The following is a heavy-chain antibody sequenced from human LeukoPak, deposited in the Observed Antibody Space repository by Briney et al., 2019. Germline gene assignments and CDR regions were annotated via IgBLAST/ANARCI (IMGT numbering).Heavy chain of an antibody. CDR3: AKGELRGDFDY. J-gene: IGHJ4*02. CDR1: GFTFSSYA. CDR2: ISGSGGST. D-gene: IGHD1-26*01. Sequence: GGSLRLSCAASGFTFSSYAMSWVRQAPGKGLEGVSAISGSGGSTYYADSVKGRFTIPRDNSKNTLYLQMNSLRAEDTAVYYCAKGELRGDFDYWGQGTLVTVSS. V-gene: IGHV3-23*01.